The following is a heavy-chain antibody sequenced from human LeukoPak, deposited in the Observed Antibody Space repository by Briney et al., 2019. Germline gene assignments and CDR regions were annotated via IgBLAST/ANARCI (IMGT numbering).Heavy chain of an antibody. CDR2: IYTSGST. Sequence: NPSETLSLTCTVSGGSISSGSYYWSWIRQPAGKGLEWIGRIYTSGSTNYNPSLKSRVTISVDTSKNQFSLKLSSVTAADTAVYYRARETLAVSIDYWGQGTLVTVSS. V-gene: IGHV4-61*02. J-gene: IGHJ4*02. CDR3: ARETLAVSIDY. D-gene: IGHD6-19*01. CDR1: GGSISSGSYY.